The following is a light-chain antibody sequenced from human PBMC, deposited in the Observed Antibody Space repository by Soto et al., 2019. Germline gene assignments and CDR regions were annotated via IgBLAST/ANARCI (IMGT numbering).Light chain of an antibody. CDR3: QQYGSSPWT. V-gene: IGKV3-20*01. CDR1: QSVSRT. J-gene: IGKJ1*01. CDR2: GAS. Sequence: EIVMTQSPATLSVSPGERATPSCRASQSVSRTLAWYQQRPGQAPRLLIYGASSRATGIPDRFSGSGSGTDFTLTISRLEPEDFAVYYCQQYGSSPWTFGQGTKVDIK.